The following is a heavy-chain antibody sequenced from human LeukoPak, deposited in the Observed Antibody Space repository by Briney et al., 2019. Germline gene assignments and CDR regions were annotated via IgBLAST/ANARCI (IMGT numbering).Heavy chain of an antibody. CDR1: GYTFTSYD. CDR2: MNPNSGNT. Sequence: ASVKVSCKASGYTFTSYDINWVRQATGQGLEWMGWMNPNSGNTGYAQKFQGRVTMTRNTSISTAYMELSSLRSEDTAVYYCARGDTGDYQRAFDIWGQGTMVTVSS. V-gene: IGHV1-8*01. CDR3: ARGDTGDYQRAFDI. D-gene: IGHD4-17*01. J-gene: IGHJ3*02.